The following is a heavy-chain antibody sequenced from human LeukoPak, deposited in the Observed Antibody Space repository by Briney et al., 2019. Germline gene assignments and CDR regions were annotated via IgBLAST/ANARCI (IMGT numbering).Heavy chain of an antibody. V-gene: IGHV1-18*01. CDR2: ISAYNGNT. D-gene: IGHD4-23*01. Sequence: GASVKVSCKASGYTFTSYGISWVRQAPGQGLEWMGWISAYNGNTNYAQKLQGRVTMTTDTSTSTAYMELRSLRSDDTAVYYCARDTNSPVGYYYYYMDVWGTGTTVTVSS. CDR1: GYTFTSYG. CDR3: ARDTNSPVGYYYYYMDV. J-gene: IGHJ6*03.